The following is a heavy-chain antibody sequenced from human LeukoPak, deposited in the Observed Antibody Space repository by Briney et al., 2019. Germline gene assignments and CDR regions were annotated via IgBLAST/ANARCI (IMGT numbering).Heavy chain of an antibody. J-gene: IGHJ5*02. CDR1: GFTFDDYA. V-gene: IGHV3-9*01. D-gene: IGHD6-19*01. CDR3: AKDLGSGWFPPDFDP. Sequence: PGGSLRLSCAASGFTFDDYAMDWVRQAPGKGLEWVSGISWNSGSIGYADSVKGPFTISRDNAKNSLYLQMNSLRAEDTALYYCAKDLGSGWFPPDFDPWGQGTLVSVSS. CDR2: ISWNSGSI.